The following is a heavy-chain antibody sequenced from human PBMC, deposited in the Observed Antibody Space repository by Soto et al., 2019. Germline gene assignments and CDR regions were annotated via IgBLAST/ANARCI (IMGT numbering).Heavy chain of an antibody. CDR1: GFTFSSYW. J-gene: IGHJ4*02. V-gene: IGHV3-7*01. Sequence: GGSLRLSCAASGFTFSSYWMSWVRQAPGKGLEWVANIKQDGSEKYYVDSVKGRFTISRDNAKNSLYLQMNSLRAEDTAVYYCAREQHYDYIWGSYRYTGGFDYWGQGTLVTVSS. D-gene: IGHD3-16*02. CDR3: AREQHYDYIWGSYRYTGGFDY. CDR2: IKQDGSEK.